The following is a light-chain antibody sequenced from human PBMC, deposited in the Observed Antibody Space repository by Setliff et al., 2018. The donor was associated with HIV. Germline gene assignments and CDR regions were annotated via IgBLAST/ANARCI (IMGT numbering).Light chain of an antibody. CDR3: SSYTSSSTDV. CDR2: DVS. V-gene: IGLV2-14*01. J-gene: IGLJ1*01. Sequence: HSALTQPASVSGSPGQSITISCTGTSSDVGTYNAVYWYQQHPGKAPKLMIYDVSTRPSGVSNRFSGSKSGNTASLTISGLQTEDEADYYCSSYTSSSTDVFGTGTKGTVL. CDR1: SSDVGTYNA.